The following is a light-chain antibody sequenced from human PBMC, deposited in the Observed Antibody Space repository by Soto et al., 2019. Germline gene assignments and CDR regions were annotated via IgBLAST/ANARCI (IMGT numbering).Light chain of an antibody. V-gene: IGLV2-14*01. CDR3: SSYTTRSTYV. Sequence: QSALTQPASVSGSPGQSITISCTGTSRDIGFFNYVSWYQQFPGNAPKLIIFEVTNRPSGVSNRFSASKSGNTASLTISGLQVEDGADYYCSSYTTRSTYVFGTGTKITVL. CDR1: SRDIGFFNY. CDR2: EVT. J-gene: IGLJ1*01.